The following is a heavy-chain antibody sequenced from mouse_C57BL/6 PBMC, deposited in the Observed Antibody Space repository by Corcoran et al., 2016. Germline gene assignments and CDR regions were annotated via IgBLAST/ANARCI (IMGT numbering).Heavy chain of an antibody. Sequence: QIQLVQSGPELKKPGETVKISCKASGYTFTTYGMSWMKQAPGKGLKWMGWMNIYSGVPTYADDFKGRFALSLETSASTAYLEINNLKSEDTATYFCARDSNWYFDVCGIGTTVTLSS. CDR2: MNIYSGVP. CDR1: GYTFTTYG. J-gene: IGHJ1*03. D-gene: IGHD2-5*01. V-gene: IGHV9-3*01. CDR3: ARDSNWYFDV.